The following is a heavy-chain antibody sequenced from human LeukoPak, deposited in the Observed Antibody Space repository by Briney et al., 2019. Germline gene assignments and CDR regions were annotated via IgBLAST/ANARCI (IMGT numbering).Heavy chain of an antibody. CDR2: INPNSGGT. CDR1: GYTFTGYY. J-gene: IGHJ6*03. CDR3: VADRLSVTTRYHYYMDV. D-gene: IGHD4-17*01. V-gene: IGHV1-2*02. Sequence: GASVKVSCKASGYTFTGYYMHWVRQAPGQGLEWMGWINPNSGGTNYAQKFQGRVTMTGDTSISTAYMELSRLRSDDTAVYYCVADRLSVTTRYHYYMDVWGKGTTVTVSS.